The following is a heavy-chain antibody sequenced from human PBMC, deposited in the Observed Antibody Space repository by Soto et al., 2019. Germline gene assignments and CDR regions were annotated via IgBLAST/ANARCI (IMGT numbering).Heavy chain of an antibody. CDR2: ISSRSYTI. CDR1: EFSFSTYS. CDR3: ARGGSSSDNGMDV. V-gene: IGHV3-48*02. Sequence: EVQLVESGGGLVQPGGSLRLCCAASEFSFSTYSMNWVRQAPGKGLEWVSYISSRSYTIYYVDSVKGRFTISRDNAKNSLYLQMNSLRDEDTAVYYCARGGSSSDNGMDVWGQGTTVTVSS. J-gene: IGHJ6*02. D-gene: IGHD6-6*01.